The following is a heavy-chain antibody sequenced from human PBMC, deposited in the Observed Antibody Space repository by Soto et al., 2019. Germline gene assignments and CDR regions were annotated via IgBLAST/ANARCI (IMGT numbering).Heavy chain of an antibody. CDR3: AREGVATAIVMYY. V-gene: IGHV1-2*02. D-gene: IGHD5-18*01. CDR1: GYTFTGYC. Sequence: ASVKVSCKASGYTFTGYCMHWVRQAPGQGLEWMGWINPNSGGTNYAQKFQGRVTMTRDTSISTAYMELSRLRSDDTAVYYCAREGVATAIVMYYWGQGTLVTVSS. CDR2: INPNSGGT. J-gene: IGHJ4*02.